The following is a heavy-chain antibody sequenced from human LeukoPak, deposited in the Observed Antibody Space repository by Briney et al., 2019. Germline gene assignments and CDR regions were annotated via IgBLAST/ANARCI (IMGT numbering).Heavy chain of an antibody. J-gene: IGHJ4*02. V-gene: IGHV1-24*01. CDR1: GYTLTELS. CDR2: FDPEDGET. CDR3: ATAPFSLRALDY. Sequence: ASVKVSCKVSGYTLTELSMHWVRQAPGKGLEWMGGFDPEDGETIYAQKFQGRVTMTGDTSTDTAYMELSNLRSEDTAVYYCATAPFSLRALDYWGQGTLVTVSS.